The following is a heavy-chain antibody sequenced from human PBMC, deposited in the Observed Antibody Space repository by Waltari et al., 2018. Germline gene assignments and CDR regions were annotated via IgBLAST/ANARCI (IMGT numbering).Heavy chain of an antibody. CDR3: TRHPEHADYGDYRNWFDP. CDR1: GDSITSENFY. J-gene: IGHJ5*02. D-gene: IGHD4-17*01. Sequence: QVQLQESGPALVTPSETLSLTCTVSGDSITSENFYCGWTRHSPGKGLEWIASIHYSGSTFYSPSLKSRITISVDTSKDQFSLKLKSVTAADTAVYYCTRHPEHADYGDYRNWFDPWGQGTLVTVSS. CDR2: IHYSGST. V-gene: IGHV4-39*01.